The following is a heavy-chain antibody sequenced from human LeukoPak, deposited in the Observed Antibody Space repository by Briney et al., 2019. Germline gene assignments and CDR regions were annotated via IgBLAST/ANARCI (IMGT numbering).Heavy chain of an antibody. CDR3: ARHPRRYSYGYWFDP. J-gene: IGHJ5*02. Sequence: SETLSLTCTVSGGSISRYYWSWIRQPPGKGLEWIGYIYTSGSTNYNRSPKSRVTISVDTSKNQSSLKLSSVTAADTAVYYCARHPRRYSYGYWFDPWGQGTLVTVSS. V-gene: IGHV4-4*09. D-gene: IGHD5-18*01. CDR1: GGSISRYY. CDR2: IYTSGST.